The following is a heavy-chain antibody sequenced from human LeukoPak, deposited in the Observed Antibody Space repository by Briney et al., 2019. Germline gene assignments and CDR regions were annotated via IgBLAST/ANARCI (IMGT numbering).Heavy chain of an antibody. D-gene: IGHD6-19*01. CDR3: ARHGSSASSGWYRLDY. J-gene: IGHJ4*02. CDR2: ISSSSSYI. Sequence: GGSLRLSCAASGFTFSSYSMNWVRQAPGKGLEWVSSISSSSSYIYYADSVKGRFTISRDNAKNSLYLQMNSLRAEDTAVYYCARHGSSASSGWYRLDYWGQGTLVTVSS. V-gene: IGHV3-21*01. CDR1: GFTFSSYS.